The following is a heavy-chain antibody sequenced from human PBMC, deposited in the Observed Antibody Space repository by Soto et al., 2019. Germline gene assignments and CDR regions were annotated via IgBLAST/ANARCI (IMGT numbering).Heavy chain of an antibody. CDR2: ISAYNGNT. V-gene: IGHV1-18*01. CDR3: ARDWGIVVVPAVPDY. CDR1: GYTFTSYG. J-gene: IGHJ4*02. Sequence: GASVKVSCKASGYTFTSYGISWVRQAPGQGLEWMGWISAYNGNTNYAQKLQGRVTMTTDTSTSTAYMELRSLRSDDTAVYYCARDWGIVVVPAVPDYWGQGTLVTVSS. D-gene: IGHD2-2*01.